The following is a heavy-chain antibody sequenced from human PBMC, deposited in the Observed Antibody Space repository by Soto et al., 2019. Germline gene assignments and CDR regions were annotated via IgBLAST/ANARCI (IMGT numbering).Heavy chain of an antibody. CDR2: MNPNSGNT. CDR3: ARVPVGVVAAPHFSLEFDS. CDR1: GGTFSSYA. Sequence: ASVKVPCKASGGTFSSYAISWVRQATGQGHECIVWMNPNSGNTGYAQNFQGRVTMTTNTSISTAYMELRSLRSEDTAVFYFARVPVGVVAAPHFSLEFDSWGQGTPVTVSS. J-gene: IGHJ4*02. V-gene: IGHV1-8*02. D-gene: IGHD2-15*01.